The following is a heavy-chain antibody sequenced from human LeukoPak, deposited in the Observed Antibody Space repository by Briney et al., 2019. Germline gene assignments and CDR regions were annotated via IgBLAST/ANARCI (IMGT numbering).Heavy chain of an antibody. V-gene: IGHV4-59*12. CDR3: ASIYGSGSNRRPN. CDR1: GGSISRYY. CDR2: MYYSGST. Sequence: ETLSLTCTVSGGSISRYYWGWVRQPPGEGLGWGGYMYYSGSTNYNPSLKSRLTISVHKSKHQFSLKLSSVTAADTAVYYCASIYGSGSNRRPNWGQGTLVTVSS. J-gene: IGHJ4*02. D-gene: IGHD3-10*01.